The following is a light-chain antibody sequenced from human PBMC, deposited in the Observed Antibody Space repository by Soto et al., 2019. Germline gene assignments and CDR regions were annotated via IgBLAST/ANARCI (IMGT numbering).Light chain of an antibody. V-gene: IGKV1-33*01. CDR2: DAS. CDR3: HQYENLPT. CDR1: QNINNY. J-gene: IGKJ5*01. Sequence: DIQMTQSPSSLSASVGDRVTITCQASQNINNYLNWYQQKPGRAPKLLIYDASNLEAGVPSRFRGSGSGTDFTFTIRRLQPEDIATSYCHQYENLPTFGQGTRLEIK.